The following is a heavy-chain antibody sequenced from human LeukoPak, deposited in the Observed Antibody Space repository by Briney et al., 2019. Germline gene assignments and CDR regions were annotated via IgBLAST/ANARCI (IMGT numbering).Heavy chain of an antibody. CDR2: IYHSGST. Sequence: SSETLSLTCAVSGYSICSGYYWGWIRQPPGKGLEWIGSIYHSGSTYYNPSLKSRVTISVDTSKNQFSLKLSSVTAADTAVYYCARSRDTMVRGVTNWGQGTLVTVSS. CDR1: GYSICSGYY. D-gene: IGHD3-10*01. CDR3: ARSRDTMVRGVTN. V-gene: IGHV4-38-2*01. J-gene: IGHJ4*02.